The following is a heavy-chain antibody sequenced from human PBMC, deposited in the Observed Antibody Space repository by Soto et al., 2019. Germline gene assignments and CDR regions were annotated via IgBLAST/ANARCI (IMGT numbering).Heavy chain of an antibody. CDR3: AKDFRGISGYGVLPQYYYYYYGMDV. V-gene: IGHV3-23*01. Sequence: PGGSLRLSCAASGFTFSSYAMSWVRQAPGKGLEWVSAISGSGGSTYYADSVKGRFTISRDNSKNTLYLQMNSLRAEDTAVYYCAKDFRGISGYGVLPQYYYYYYGMDVWGQGTTVTVSS. J-gene: IGHJ6*02. CDR2: ISGSGGST. CDR1: GFTFSSYA. D-gene: IGHD5-12*01.